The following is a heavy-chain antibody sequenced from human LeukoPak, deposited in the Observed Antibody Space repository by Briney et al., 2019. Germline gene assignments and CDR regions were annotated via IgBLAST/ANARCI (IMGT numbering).Heavy chain of an antibody. CDR2: ISGSAGST. D-gene: IGHD1-26*01. J-gene: IGHJ3*02. V-gene: IGHV3-23*01. CDR3: AKSIGIVGAVPAFDI. CDR1: GFTSNSFA. Sequence: GGSLRLSCAASGFTSNSFAMNWVRQAPGKGLEWVSVISGSAGSTYYTDSVKGRFTISRDNFKNTLYLQMNSLRAEDTAAYYCAKSIGIVGAVPAFDIWGQGTMVTVSS.